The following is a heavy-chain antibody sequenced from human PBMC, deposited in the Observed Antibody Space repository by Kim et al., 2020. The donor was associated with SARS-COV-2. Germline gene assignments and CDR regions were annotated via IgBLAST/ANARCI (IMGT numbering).Heavy chain of an antibody. CDR3: AKGRPASMAAAENY. D-gene: IGHD6-13*01. V-gene: IGHV3-9*01. Sequence: GGSLRLSCTVSGFTFSDYAMHWVRQTPGKGLQWVSSISSSSDSTVYSDSVKGRFTISRDHANNSLYLQMNSLRTDDTAFYYCAKGRPASMAAAENYWGQG. J-gene: IGHJ4*02. CDR2: ISSSSDST. CDR1: GFTFSDYA.